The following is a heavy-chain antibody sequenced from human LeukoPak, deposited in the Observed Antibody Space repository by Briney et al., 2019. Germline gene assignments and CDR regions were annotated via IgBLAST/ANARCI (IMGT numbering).Heavy chain of an antibody. CDR1: GFTFSSYW. J-gene: IGHJ4*02. CDR2: IKQDGSET. V-gene: IGHV3-7*03. D-gene: IGHD3-10*01. Sequence: GGSLRLSCAASGFTFSSYWMTWVRQAPGKGREWVANIKQDGSETYYVDSVKGGFTISRDNAKHSLYLHMNSLRAEDTAVYYCARTSIAMVRGVIIEVFAYWGQGTLVTVSS. CDR3: ARTSIAMVRGVIIEVFAY.